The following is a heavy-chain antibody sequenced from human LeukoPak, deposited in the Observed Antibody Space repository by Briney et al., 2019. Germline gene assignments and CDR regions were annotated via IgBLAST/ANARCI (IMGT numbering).Heavy chain of an antibody. CDR3: ARAGDTSGYYHYCDY. CDR1: GFRFGDYA. CDR2: VSWHSGSI. D-gene: IGHD3-22*01. J-gene: IGHJ4*02. Sequence: PGRSLRLSCAASGFRFGDYAMHWVRQAPGKGLEWVSGVSWHSGSIGYADSVKGRFTISRDNAKNSLYLQMNNLRVEDAAPYYCARAGDTSGYYHYCDYWGQGTLVTVSS. V-gene: IGHV3-9*01.